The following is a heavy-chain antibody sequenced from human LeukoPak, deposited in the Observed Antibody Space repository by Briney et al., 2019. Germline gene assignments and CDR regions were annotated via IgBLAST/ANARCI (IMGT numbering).Heavy chain of an antibody. CDR3: AREGSSGWSFDY. J-gene: IGHJ4*02. CDR1: GFTFSSYE. CDR2: ISSSGTTI. Sequence: GGSLRLSCAASGFTFSSYEMHFVRQSPGKGLEWVSYISSSGTTIYYADSVKGRFTISRDDAKNSLYLQMNSLRAEDTAVYYCAREGSSGWSFDYWGQGTLVTVSS. V-gene: IGHV3-48*03. D-gene: IGHD6-19*01.